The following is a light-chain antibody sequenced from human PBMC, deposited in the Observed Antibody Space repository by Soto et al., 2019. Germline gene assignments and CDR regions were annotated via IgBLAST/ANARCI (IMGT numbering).Light chain of an antibody. J-gene: IGKJ1*01. CDR1: QSVSSN. V-gene: IGKV3-15*01. CDR2: GAS. CDR3: QQYNNWPPWT. Sequence: EIVMTQSPATLCVSPGERATLSCRASQSVSSNLAWYQQKPGQAPRLLIYGASTRATGIPARFSGSGSGTEFALTISSLQSEDFAVNYCQQYNNWPPWTFGQGTKVEIK.